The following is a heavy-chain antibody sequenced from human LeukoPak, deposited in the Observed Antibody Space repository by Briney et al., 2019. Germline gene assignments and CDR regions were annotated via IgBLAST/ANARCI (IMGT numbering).Heavy chain of an antibody. D-gene: IGHD2/OR15-2a*01. Sequence: GGSLRLSCAASGFSISSSAMNWVRQAPGKGLEWVSSINSVASHIYYAGSVRGRFTISRDNAKNSVYLQMNSLRAEDTAVYYCTRDATYYLRYGYFDYWGQGTLVTVSS. CDR2: INSVASHI. V-gene: IGHV3-21*01. CDR3: TRDATYYLRYGYFDY. CDR1: GFSISSSA. J-gene: IGHJ4*02.